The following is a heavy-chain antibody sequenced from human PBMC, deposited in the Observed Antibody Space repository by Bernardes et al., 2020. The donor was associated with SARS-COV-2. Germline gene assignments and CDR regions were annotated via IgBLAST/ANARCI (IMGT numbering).Heavy chain of an antibody. CDR1: GFTFTSYV. CDR3: VKGHSVGTLGYFGS. V-gene: IGHV3-23*01. J-gene: IGHJ4*02. CDR2: SGAGT. D-gene: IGHD1-26*01. Sequence: GGSLRLSCAASGFTFTSYVMSWVRQAPGKGLEWVSGSGAGTYYADSVKGRFTMSRDSFKNTVYLQMNSLRVEDTAVYYCVKGHSVGTLGYFGSWGQGTLVTGSS.